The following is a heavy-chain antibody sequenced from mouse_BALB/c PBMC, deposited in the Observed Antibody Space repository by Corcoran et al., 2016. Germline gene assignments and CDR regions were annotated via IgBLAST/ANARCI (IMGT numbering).Heavy chain of an antibody. CDR1: GYTFTNYG. CDR3: AREPYALDY. Sequence: QIQLVQSGPELKKPGETVKISCKASGYTFTNYGMNWVKQAPGKGLKWMGWINTYTGEPTYADDFKGRFAFSLESSASTAYLQINNLKNEDMSTYFWAREPYALDYWGQGTTVTVSS. V-gene: IGHV9-1*02. CDR2: INTYTGEP. J-gene: IGHJ4*01.